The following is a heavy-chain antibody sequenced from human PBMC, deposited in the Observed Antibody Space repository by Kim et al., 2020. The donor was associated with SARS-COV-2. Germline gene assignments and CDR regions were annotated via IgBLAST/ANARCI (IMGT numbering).Heavy chain of an antibody. CDR3: AREGWQLAFFDY. J-gene: IGHJ4*02. V-gene: IGHV4-59*13. CDR1: GGSISSYY. Sequence: SEILSLTCTVSGGSISSYYWSWIRQPPGKGLEWIGYIYYSGSTNYNPSLKSRVTISVDTSKNQFSLKLSSVSAADTAVYYCAREGWQLAFFDYWGQGTLV. CDR2: IYYSGST. D-gene: IGHD2-15*01.